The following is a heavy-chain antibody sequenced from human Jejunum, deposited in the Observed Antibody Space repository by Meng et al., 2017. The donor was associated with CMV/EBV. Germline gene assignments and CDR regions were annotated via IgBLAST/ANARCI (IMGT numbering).Heavy chain of an antibody. Sequence: TVSGASMKSYYWSWIRQPPGKGLEWIGNIYYNGATNYNPSLKSRVIILIDTSKNQFSLKVGSMTAADTAVYYCARGNRATGGNFDYWGQGTLVTVSS. CDR3: ARGNRATGGNFDY. D-gene: IGHD2-8*02. CDR1: GASMKSYY. CDR2: IYYNGAT. J-gene: IGHJ4*02. V-gene: IGHV4-59*01.